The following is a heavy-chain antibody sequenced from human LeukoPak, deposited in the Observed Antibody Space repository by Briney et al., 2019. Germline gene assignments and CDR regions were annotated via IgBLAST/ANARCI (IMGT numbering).Heavy chain of an antibody. CDR3: ARDRRGGNPRNMDV. CDR2: INPNSGGT. Sequence: ASVKVSCKASGYTFTGYYMHWVRQAPGQGLEWMGWINPNSGGTNYAQKFQGRVTMTRDTSISTAYMELDRLRFDDTAVYYCARDRRGGNPRNMDVWGKGTTVTVSS. J-gene: IGHJ6*03. D-gene: IGHD4-23*01. CDR1: GYTFTGYY. V-gene: IGHV1-2*02.